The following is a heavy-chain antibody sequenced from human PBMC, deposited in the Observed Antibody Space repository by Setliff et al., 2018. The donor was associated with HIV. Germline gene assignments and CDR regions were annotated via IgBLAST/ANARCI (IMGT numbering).Heavy chain of an antibody. CDR1: GYKFTDYW. V-gene: IGHV5-51*01. J-gene: IGHJ3*02. Sequence: PGESLKISCKGFGYKFTDYWVGWVRQMPGEGLEWMGVIYGDGSDPRYSPSFQGQVTISVDKSINTAYLRWTSLKASDTALYYRARPQYHQSSDAFDIWGQGTMVTVSS. CDR3: ARPQYHQSSDAFDI. CDR2: IYGDGSDP.